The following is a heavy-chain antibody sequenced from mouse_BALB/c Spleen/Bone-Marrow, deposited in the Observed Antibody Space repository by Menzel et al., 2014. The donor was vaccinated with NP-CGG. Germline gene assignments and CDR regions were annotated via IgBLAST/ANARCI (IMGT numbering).Heavy chain of an antibody. CDR2: IYPGDGDT. V-gene: IGHV1-82*01. CDR3: ARDYYGSSLDY. Sequence: VQVVESGPELVKPGASVKISCKASGYAFSSSWMNWVKQRPGQGLEWIGRIYPGDGDTNYNGKCKGKATLTADKSSSTAYMQLSSLTSVDSAVYFCARDYYGSSLDYWGQGTTLTVSS. CDR1: GYAFSSSW. D-gene: IGHD1-1*01. J-gene: IGHJ2*01.